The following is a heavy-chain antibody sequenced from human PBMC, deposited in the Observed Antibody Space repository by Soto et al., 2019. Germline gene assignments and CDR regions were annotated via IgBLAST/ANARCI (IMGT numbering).Heavy chain of an antibody. CDR2: IYYSGRT. CDR3: ARQRTTVVTHAYFDH. D-gene: IGHD2-21*02. J-gene: IGHJ4*02. CDR1: GESISSSSYY. V-gene: IGHV4-39*01. Sequence: SETLSLTCIVSGESISSSSYYWCWILQPPVKGLDWIGSIYYSGRTYYNPSFKSRVTISIDTSKNQFSLKLSSVTATDTAVYYCARQRTTVVTHAYFDHWGQGALVTVSS.